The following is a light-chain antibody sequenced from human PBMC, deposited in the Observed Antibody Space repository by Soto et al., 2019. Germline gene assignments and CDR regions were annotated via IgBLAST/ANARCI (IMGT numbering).Light chain of an antibody. Sequence: EIVLTQSPGTRSLSPGERATLSCRASQSVSSSYLAWYQQKPGQAPRLLIYGASSRATGIPDRFSGSGSGTDFSITISRREPEDYAVYYCQQYGSSPWTFGQGPKVEIK. CDR3: QQYGSSPWT. CDR1: QSVSSSY. CDR2: GAS. V-gene: IGKV3-20*01. J-gene: IGKJ1*01.